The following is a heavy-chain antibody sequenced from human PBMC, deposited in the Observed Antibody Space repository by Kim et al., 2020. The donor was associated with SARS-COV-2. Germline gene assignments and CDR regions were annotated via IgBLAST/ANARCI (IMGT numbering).Heavy chain of an antibody. D-gene: IGHD6-6*01. Sequence: GGSLRLSCAASGFTFSSYSMNWVRQAPGKGLEWVSSISSSSSYIYYADSVKGRFTISRDNAKNSLYLQMNSLRAEDTAVYYCARASSSAAFSPIFPSSTDAFDIWGQGTMVTVSS. CDR3: ARASSSAAFSPIFPSSTDAFDI. J-gene: IGHJ3*02. CDR1: GFTFSSYS. V-gene: IGHV3-21*01. CDR2: ISSSSSYI.